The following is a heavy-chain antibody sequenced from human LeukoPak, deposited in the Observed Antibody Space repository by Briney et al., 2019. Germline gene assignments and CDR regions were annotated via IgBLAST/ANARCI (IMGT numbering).Heavy chain of an antibody. CDR1: GGPISSYY. J-gene: IGHJ4*02. D-gene: IGHD4-23*01. CDR3: ARNYGGNGYFDY. CDR2: IYYSGST. Sequence: SETLSLTCTVSGGPISSYYWSWIRQPPGKGLEWIGYIYYSGSTNYNPSLKSRVTISVDTSKNQFSLKLSSVTAADTAVYYCARNYGGNGYFDYWGQGTLVTVSS. V-gene: IGHV4-59*08.